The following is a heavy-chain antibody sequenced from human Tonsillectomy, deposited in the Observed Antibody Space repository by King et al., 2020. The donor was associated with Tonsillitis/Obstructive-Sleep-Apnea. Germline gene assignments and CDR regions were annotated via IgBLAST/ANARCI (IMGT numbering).Heavy chain of an antibody. CDR3: AGSPPYDFFFDF. J-gene: IGHJ4*02. CDR1: GGTFNNYA. V-gene: IGHV1-69*09. Sequence: VQLVESGAEVKKPGSSVKVSCKASGGTFNNYAISWVRQAPGQGLEWMGRIIPLLGIANSAQKFQGRVTITADKSTSTAYMELSSLRSEDTAVYYCAGSPPYDFFFDFWGQETLFTVSS. CDR2: IIPLLGIA. D-gene: IGHD3-3*01.